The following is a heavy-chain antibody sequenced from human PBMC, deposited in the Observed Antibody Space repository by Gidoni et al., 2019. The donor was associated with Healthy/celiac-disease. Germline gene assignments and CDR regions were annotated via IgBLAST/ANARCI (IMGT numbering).Heavy chain of an antibody. CDR2: IYYSGST. J-gene: IGHJ2*01. CDR3: ARTPHYYDTRYWYFDL. V-gene: IGHV4-30-4*01. D-gene: IGHD3-22*01. CDR1: GGSISSGDYY. Sequence: QVQLQESGPGLVKPSQTLSLTCTVSGGSISSGDYYWSWIRQPPGKGLEWIGSIYYSGSTYYNPSLKSRVTISVDTSKNQFSLKLSSVTAADTAVYYCARTPHYYDTRYWYFDLWGRGTLVTVSS.